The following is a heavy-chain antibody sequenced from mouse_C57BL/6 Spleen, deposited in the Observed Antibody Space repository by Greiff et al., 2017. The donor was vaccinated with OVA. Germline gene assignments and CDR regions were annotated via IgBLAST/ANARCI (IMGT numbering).Heavy chain of an antibody. CDR1: GFSLTSYG. D-gene: IGHD2-3*01. CDR2: IWSGGST. CDR3: ARNGDGYYVGMDY. J-gene: IGHJ4*01. V-gene: IGHV2-2*01. Sequence: VKVVESGPGLVQPSQSLSITCTVSGFSLTSYGVHWVRQSPGKGLEWLGVIWSGGSTDYNAAFISRLSISKDNSKSQVFFKMNSLQADDTAIYYCARNGDGYYVGMDYWGQGTSVTVSS.